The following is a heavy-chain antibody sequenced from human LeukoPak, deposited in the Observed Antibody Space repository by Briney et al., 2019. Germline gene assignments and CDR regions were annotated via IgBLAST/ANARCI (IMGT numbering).Heavy chain of an antibody. J-gene: IGHJ5*02. CDR1: GFTFSSYA. CDR3: ARDIAYYDFWSGLNSP. CDR2: ISGSGGST. D-gene: IGHD3-3*01. Sequence: PGGSLRLSCAASGFTFSSYAMSWVRQAPGEGLEWVSAISGSGGSTYYADSVKGRFTISRDNSKNTLYLQMNSLRAEDTAVYYCARDIAYYDFWSGLNSPWGQGTLVTVSS. V-gene: IGHV3-23*01.